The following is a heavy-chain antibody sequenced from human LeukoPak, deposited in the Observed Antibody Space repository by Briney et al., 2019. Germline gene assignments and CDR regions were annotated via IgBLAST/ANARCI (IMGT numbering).Heavy chain of an antibody. CDR3: ARSDYDFWSGYHTAEYFQH. V-gene: IGHV4-34*01. J-gene: IGHJ1*01. Sequence: PSETLSLTCAVYGGSFSGYYWSWIRQPPGKGLEWIGETNHSGSTNYNPSLKSRVTISVDTSKNQFSLKLSSVTAADTAVYYCARSDYDFWSGYHTAEYFQHWGQGTLVTVSS. CDR1: GGSFSGYY. CDR2: TNHSGST. D-gene: IGHD3-3*01.